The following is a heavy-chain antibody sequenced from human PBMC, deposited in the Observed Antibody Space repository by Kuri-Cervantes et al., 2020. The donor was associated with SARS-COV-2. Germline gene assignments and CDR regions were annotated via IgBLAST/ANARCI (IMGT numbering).Heavy chain of an antibody. D-gene: IGHD5-12*01. Sequence: GKSLKISCAASRFAFDTYSMNWVRQAPGKGLEWVSYINSRNTTVYYADSVKGRFTISRDNAKNSLYLQMNSLGDDDTAVYFCARDIYSGWSGLWGFDLWGQGTMVTVSS. V-gene: IGHV3-48*02. CDR1: RFAFDTYS. CDR2: INSRNTTV. J-gene: IGHJ3*01. CDR3: ARDIYSGWSGLWGFDL.